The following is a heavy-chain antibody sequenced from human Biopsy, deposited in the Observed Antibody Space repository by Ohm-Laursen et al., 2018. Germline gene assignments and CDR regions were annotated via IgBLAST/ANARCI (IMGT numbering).Heavy chain of an antibody. D-gene: IGHD3-16*01. J-gene: IGHJ3*02. V-gene: IGHV3-7*01. Sequence: SLRLSCTASGFTFSRYWMSWVRQAPGKGLEWAANIKEDGSDNFYVDSVKGRFTISRDNAKKSLYLQMNSLRAEDTAVYYCARDGAGGGAYDIWGQGTMVTVSS. CDR2: IKEDGSDN. CDR3: ARDGAGGGAYDI. CDR1: GFTFSRYW.